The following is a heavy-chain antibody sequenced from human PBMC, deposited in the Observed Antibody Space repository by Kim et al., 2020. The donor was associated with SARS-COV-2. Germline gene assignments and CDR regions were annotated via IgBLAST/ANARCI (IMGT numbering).Heavy chain of an antibody. CDR1: GFTFSRYE. D-gene: IGHD4-17*01. V-gene: IGHV3-48*03. CDR3: ARDDYGGNSCMDVLDF. CDR2: IDLRGSTI. J-gene: IGHJ3*01. Sequence: GGSLRLSCAASGFTFSRYEMNWVRQAPGKGLEWVSYIDLRGSTIYYADSVKGRFTISRDNAKNSLYLQMNSLRAEDTAIYYCARDDYGGNSCMDVLDFWGQGTRVT.